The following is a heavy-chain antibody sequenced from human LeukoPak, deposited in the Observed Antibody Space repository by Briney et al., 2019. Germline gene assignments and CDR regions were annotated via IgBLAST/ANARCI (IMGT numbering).Heavy chain of an antibody. CDR3: ARVFARSGEISGSYFYY. V-gene: IGHV1-69*05. Sequence: ASVKVSCKASGGTFSSHAINWVRQAPGQGPEWMGGIIPIFGRANYAQKFQGRVTMTTDESTSTAYMELSSLRSEDTAVYYCARVFARSGEISGSYFYYWGQGTLVTVSS. D-gene: IGHD1-26*01. J-gene: IGHJ4*02. CDR2: IIPIFGRA. CDR1: GGTFSSHA.